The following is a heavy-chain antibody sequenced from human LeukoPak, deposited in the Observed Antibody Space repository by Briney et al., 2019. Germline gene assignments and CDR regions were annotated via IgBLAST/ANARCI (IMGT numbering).Heavy chain of an antibody. CDR1: GFTFSSYA. D-gene: IGHD3-10*01. Sequence: GGSLRLSCVASGFTFSSYAMGWVRQAPGKGLEWVSAISGRGDSTYYADSVKGRFSISRDNSKNTLHLQMNSLGAEDTAVYYCAKVYGSGSYYFPDYWGQGTLVTVSS. J-gene: IGHJ4*02. V-gene: IGHV3-23*01. CDR3: AKVYGSGSYYFPDY. CDR2: ISGRGDST.